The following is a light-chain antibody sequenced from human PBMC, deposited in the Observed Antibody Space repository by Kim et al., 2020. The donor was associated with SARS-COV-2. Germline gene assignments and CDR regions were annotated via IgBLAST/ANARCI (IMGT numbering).Light chain of an antibody. CDR2: GGS. CDR1: QSVSSSY. J-gene: IGKJ4*01. Sequence: SPGERATLSCRASQSVSSSYLAWYQQKPGQAPRLLIYGGSSRATGIPDRFSGSGSGTDFTLTISRLEPEDFAVYYCQQYGSSLLTFGGGTKVDIK. CDR3: QQYGSSLLT. V-gene: IGKV3-20*01.